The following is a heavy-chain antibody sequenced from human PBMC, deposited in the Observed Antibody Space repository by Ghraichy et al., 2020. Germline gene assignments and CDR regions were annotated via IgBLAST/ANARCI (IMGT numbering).Heavy chain of an antibody. D-gene: IGHD5-12*01. CDR1: GFSLSTSGVG. J-gene: IGHJ4*02. CDR2: IYWDDDK. Sequence: SGPTLVKPTQTLTLTCTFSGFSLSTSGVGVGWIRQPPGKALEWLALIYWDDDKRYSPSLKSRLTITKDTSKNQVVLTMTNMDPVDTATYYCAHTPNVDIVATTPQYYFDYWGQGTLVTVSP. CDR3: AHTPNVDIVATTPQYYFDY. V-gene: IGHV2-5*02.